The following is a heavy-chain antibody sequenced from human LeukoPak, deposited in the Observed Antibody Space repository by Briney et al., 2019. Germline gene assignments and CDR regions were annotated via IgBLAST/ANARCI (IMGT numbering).Heavy chain of an antibody. CDR3: ARAVNYDFWSGYPNWFDP. D-gene: IGHD3-3*01. V-gene: IGHV4-59*01. Sequence: SETLSLTCTVSGGSISSYYWSWMRQPPGTGLEWIGSIYYSGSTNYNPSLKSRVTISVDTSKNQFSLKLSSVTAADTAVYYCARAVNYDFWSGYPNWFDPWGQGTLVTVSS. J-gene: IGHJ5*02. CDR1: GGSISSYY. CDR2: IYYSGST.